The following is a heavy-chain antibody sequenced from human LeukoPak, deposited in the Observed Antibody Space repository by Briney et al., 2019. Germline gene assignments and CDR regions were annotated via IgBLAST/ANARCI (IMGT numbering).Heavy chain of an antibody. V-gene: IGHV4-34*01. CDR2: INHSGST. CDR3: ARHGPIAAAGPSLDY. CDR1: GGSFSGYY. D-gene: IGHD6-13*01. Sequence: SETLSLTCAVYGGSFSGYYWSWIRQPPGKGLEWIGEINHSGSTNYNPSLKSRVTISVDTSKNQFPLKLSSVTAADTAVYYCARHGPIAAAGPSLDYWGQGTLVTVSS. J-gene: IGHJ4*02.